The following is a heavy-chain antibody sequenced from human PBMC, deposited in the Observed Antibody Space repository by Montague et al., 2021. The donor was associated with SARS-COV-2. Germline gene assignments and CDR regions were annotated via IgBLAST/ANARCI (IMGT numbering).Heavy chain of an antibody. CDR1: GFTFSSYE. D-gene: IGHD2-21*01. CDR2: ISSSGSLI. CDR3: AGDRPLDSYDPNFQY. V-gene: IGHV3-48*03. Sequence: FLRLSCAASGFTFSSYEMNWARQAPGKGLEWVSYISSSGSLIYYADSVKGRFTISRDNAKNSLYLQMNSLRAEDTAVYYCAGDRPLDSYDPNFQYWGQGTLVTVSS. J-gene: IGHJ1*01.